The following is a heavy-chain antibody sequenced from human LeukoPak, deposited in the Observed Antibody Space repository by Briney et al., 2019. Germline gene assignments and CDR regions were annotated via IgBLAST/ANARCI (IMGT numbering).Heavy chain of an antibody. CDR1: GFTFSSYA. CDR3: ARDLAGPYYYGMDV. J-gene: IGHJ6*02. D-gene: IGHD6-19*01. Sequence: GGSLRLSCAASGFTFSSYAMSWVRQAPGKGLEWVSAISGSGGSTYYADSVKGRFTISRDNSKNTLYLQMNSLRAEDTAVYYCARDLAGPYYYGMDVWGQGTTVTVSS. CDR2: ISGSGGST. V-gene: IGHV3-23*01.